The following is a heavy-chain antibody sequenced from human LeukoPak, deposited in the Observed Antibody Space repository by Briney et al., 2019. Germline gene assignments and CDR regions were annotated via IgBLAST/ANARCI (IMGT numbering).Heavy chain of an antibody. Sequence: GGSLRLSCAASGFTFSSYSMNWVRQAPGKGLEWVSSISSSSSYIYYADSVKGRFTISRDNARNSLYLQMNSLRAEDTAVYYCARDDGGYCSSTSCYTWGKGTLVTVSS. D-gene: IGHD2-2*02. V-gene: IGHV3-21*01. CDR3: ARDDGGYCSSTSCYT. J-gene: IGHJ5*02. CDR2: ISSSSSYI. CDR1: GFTFSSYS.